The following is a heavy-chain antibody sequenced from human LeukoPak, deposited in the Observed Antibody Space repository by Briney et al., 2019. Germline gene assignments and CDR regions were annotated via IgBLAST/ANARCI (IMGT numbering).Heavy chain of an antibody. CDR2: INPNSGGT. CDR3: ASATTYASLFQH. V-gene: IGHV1-2*02. J-gene: IGHJ1*01. D-gene: IGHD5-12*01. CDR1: GYTFTGYY. Sequence: ASVKVSCKASGYTFTGYYMHWVRQAPGQGLEWMGWINPNSGGTNYAQKFQGRVTITADKSTSTAYMELSSLRSEDTAVYYCASATTYASLFQHWGQGTLVTVSS.